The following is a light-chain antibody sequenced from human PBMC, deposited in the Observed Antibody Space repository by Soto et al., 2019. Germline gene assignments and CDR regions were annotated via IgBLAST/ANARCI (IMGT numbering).Light chain of an antibody. CDR1: QSISNW. J-gene: IGKJ1*01. CDR2: DAS. V-gene: IGKV1-5*01. CDR3: QQYTNYPWT. Sequence: DIQMTQSPSTLSASVGDRLTITCRASQSISNWLAWYQQRPGKAPKLLIFDASSLESGVPSRFSGSGSGTEFTLTISSLQPDDFATYYCQQYTNYPWTFGQGTKVDIK.